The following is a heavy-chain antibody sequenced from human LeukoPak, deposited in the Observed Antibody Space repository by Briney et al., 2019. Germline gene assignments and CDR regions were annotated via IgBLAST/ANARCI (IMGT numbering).Heavy chain of an antibody. CDR1: GDSVSSGSYY. CDR2: IYYSGST. D-gene: IGHD2-15*01. V-gene: IGHV4-61*01. CDR3: ARVVVAASYWYFDL. J-gene: IGHJ2*01. Sequence: SETLSLTCTVSGDSVSSGSYYWSWVRQPPGKGLEWIGFIYYSGSTNYNPSLKSRVTISVDTSKNQFSLKLRSVTAADTAVYYCARVVVAASYWYFDLWGRGTLVTVSS.